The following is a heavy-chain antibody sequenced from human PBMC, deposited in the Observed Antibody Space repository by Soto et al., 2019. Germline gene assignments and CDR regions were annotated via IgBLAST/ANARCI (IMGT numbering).Heavy chain of an antibody. V-gene: IGHV1-18*01. CDR1: GYKFTGYR. J-gene: IGHJ4*02. D-gene: IGHD6-19*01. CDR3: ARVFRGAVEASCCGY. Sequence: ASVKVSCKASGYKFTGYRIGWVRQAPGQGLEWMGWISAYNGTPSYAQKFQGRVTMTTDTSTRTAYMELRRLRADDTAVSFCARVFRGAVEASCCGYWGQGTLVTVSS. CDR2: ISAYNGTP.